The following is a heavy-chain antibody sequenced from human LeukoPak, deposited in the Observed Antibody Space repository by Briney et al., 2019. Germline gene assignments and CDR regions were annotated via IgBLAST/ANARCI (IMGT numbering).Heavy chain of an antibody. CDR2: IIPIFGTP. Sequence: ASVKVSCKASGGTFSSYAISWVRRAPGQGLEWMGGIIPIFGTPNYAQEFQGRVTITTDESTSTAYMELSSLRSEDTAMYYCARDLRLGMEFSPVGYFDYWGQGTLVTVSS. CDR3: ARDLRLGMEFSPVGYFDY. D-gene: IGHD7-27*01. J-gene: IGHJ4*02. V-gene: IGHV1-69*05. CDR1: GGTFSSYA.